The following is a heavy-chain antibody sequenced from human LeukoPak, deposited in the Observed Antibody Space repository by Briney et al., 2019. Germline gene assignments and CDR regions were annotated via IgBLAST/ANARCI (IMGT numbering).Heavy chain of an antibody. Sequence: GGSLRLSCAASGSTFSSYGMHWVRQAPGKGLEWVAFIRYDGSEKYFADSVKGRFTISRDNSKNTLYLQMNSLRAEDTAVFYCAKDSGYYYGSGNYLDYWGQGTLVTVSS. J-gene: IGHJ4*02. CDR2: IRYDGSEK. V-gene: IGHV3-30*02. CDR1: GSTFSSYG. D-gene: IGHD3-10*01. CDR3: AKDSGYYYGSGNYLDY.